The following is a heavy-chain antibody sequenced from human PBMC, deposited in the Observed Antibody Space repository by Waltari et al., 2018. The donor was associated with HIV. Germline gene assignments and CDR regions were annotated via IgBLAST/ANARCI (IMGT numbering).Heavy chain of an antibody. D-gene: IGHD3-22*01. J-gene: IGHJ4*02. V-gene: IGHV3-23*01. CDR3: AKGSLSGYYSIKYEGSDH. CDR2: ISGSGGSK. CDR1: GFSFSSYA. Sequence: EVQLLESGGGLVQPGGSLRLSCAASGFSFSSYAMHWVRLASGQGLELLSLISGSGGSKHYADSVKGRFTVSRDNSNDTMYLEMTSLRAEDTALYYCAKGSLSGYYSIKYEGSDHWGQGTLVTVSS.